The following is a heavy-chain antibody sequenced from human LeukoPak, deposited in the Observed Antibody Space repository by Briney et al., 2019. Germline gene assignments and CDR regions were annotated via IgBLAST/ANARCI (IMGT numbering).Heavy chain of an antibody. J-gene: IGHJ4*02. V-gene: IGHV3-33*06. D-gene: IGHD1-26*01. CDR1: GFTFSSNG. Sequence: GRSLRLSCVASGFTFSSNGMHWVRQAPGKGLEWVAVIWYDGSNKYYADSVKGRFTISRDNSKNTLYLQMNSLRAEDTAVYYCAKEDSGSLDYWGQGTLVTVSS. CDR2: IWYDGSNK. CDR3: AKEDSGSLDY.